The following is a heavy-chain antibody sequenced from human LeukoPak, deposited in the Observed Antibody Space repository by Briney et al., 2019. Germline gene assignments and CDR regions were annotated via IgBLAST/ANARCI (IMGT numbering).Heavy chain of an antibody. J-gene: IGHJ6*04. CDR1: GFTFSSYS. CDR3: LGYCSGGSCPTVDV. V-gene: IGHV3-21*01. CDR2: ISSSSSYI. Sequence: PGGSLRPSCAASGFTFSSYSMNWVRQAPGKGLEWVSSISSSSSYIYYADSVKGRFTISRDNAKNSLYLQMNSLRAEDTAVYYCLGYCSGGSCPTVDVWGKGTTVTVSS. D-gene: IGHD2-15*01.